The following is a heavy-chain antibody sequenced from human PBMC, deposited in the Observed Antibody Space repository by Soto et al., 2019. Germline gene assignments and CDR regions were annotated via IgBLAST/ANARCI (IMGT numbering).Heavy chain of an antibody. CDR2: MNPNSGNT. Sequence: ASVKVSCKASGYTFTSYDINWVRQATGQGLEWMGWMNPNSGNTGYAQKFQVRVTMTRNTSISTAYMELSSLRSEDTAVYYCARASFTYYDFWSGYFALYYYYYYGMDVWGQGTTVIFSS. CDR1: GYTFTSYD. CDR3: ARASFTYYDFWSGYFALYYYYYYGMDV. D-gene: IGHD3-3*01. V-gene: IGHV1-8*01. J-gene: IGHJ6*02.